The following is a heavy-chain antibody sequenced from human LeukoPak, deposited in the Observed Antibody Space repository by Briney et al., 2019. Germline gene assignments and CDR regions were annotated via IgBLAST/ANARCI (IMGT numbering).Heavy chain of an antibody. CDR2: LDWDGGK. D-gene: IGHD6-19*01. J-gene: IGHJ4*02. CDR3: TRTIGVAGMYFDY. V-gene: IGHV2-70*11. CDR1: GFSLRTSGMC. Sequence: SGPELVKHTQTLTLTCNYSGFSLRTSGMCVSWTRQTTGKALGWRSRLDWDGGKYFSRSLKTSITISKATSQNPVALTMTNLAPVDTAAYYWTRTIGVAGMYFDYWGQGTLVTVSS.